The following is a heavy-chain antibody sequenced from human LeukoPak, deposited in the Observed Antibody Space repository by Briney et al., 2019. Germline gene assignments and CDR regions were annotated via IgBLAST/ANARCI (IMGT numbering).Heavy chain of an antibody. Sequence: PGGSLRLSCAASGFTFSDFYMSWIRQAPGKGLEWVSYISSSGSTIYFADSVKGRFTISRDNAKNSLYLQMNSLRAEDTAVYYCAYYDFWGRRSFDPWGQGTLVTVSS. D-gene: IGHD3-3*01. CDR3: AYYDFWGRRSFDP. CDR2: ISSSGSTI. CDR1: GFTFSDFY. J-gene: IGHJ5*02. V-gene: IGHV3-11*04.